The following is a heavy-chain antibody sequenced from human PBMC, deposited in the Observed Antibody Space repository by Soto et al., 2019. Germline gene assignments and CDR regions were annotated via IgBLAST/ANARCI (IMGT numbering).Heavy chain of an antibody. V-gene: IGHV3-21*01. CDR3: ARRAQEYFDSSRPGMEV. Sequence: GGSLRLSCAASGFTFSSYSMNCLRQAPGKGLEWVSSISSSSSYIYYADSVNGRFTISRDNAKNSLYLQMNSLRAEDTAVYYCARRAQEYFDSSRPGMEVWGQGTTVTVSS. D-gene: IGHD3-9*01. CDR2: ISSSSSYI. CDR1: GFTFSSYS. J-gene: IGHJ6*02.